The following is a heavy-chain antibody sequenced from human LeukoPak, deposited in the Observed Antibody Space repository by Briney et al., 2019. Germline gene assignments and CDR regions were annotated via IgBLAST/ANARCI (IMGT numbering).Heavy chain of an antibody. D-gene: IGHD4-17*01. CDR2: INHSGST. Sequence: GSLRLSCAASGFTFSSYGMSWIRQPPGKGLEWIGEINHSGSTNYNPSPKSRVTISVDTSKNQFSLKLSSVTAADTAVYYCAREHDYGDYGGFDPWGQGTLVTVSS. CDR3: AREHDYGDYGGFDP. V-gene: IGHV4-34*01. CDR1: GFTFSSYG. J-gene: IGHJ5*02.